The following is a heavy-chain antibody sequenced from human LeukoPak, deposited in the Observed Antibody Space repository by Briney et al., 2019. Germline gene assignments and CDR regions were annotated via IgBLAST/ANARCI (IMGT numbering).Heavy chain of an antibody. D-gene: IGHD6-19*01. J-gene: IGHJ1*01. Sequence: SVKVSCKASGGTFSSYAISWVRQAPGQGLEGMGGIIPSFGTANYAHKCQVRGAITADGSTSTAYMELSRLRSEDTAVYYCARVRDSSGPRNGAYWGQGTLVTVYS. V-gene: IGHV1-69*13. CDR3: ARVRDSSGPRNGAY. CDR2: IIPSFGTA. CDR1: GGTFSSYA.